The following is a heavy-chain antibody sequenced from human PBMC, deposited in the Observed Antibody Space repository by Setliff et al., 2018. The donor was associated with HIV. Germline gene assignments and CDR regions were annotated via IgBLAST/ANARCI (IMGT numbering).Heavy chain of an antibody. CDR2: IYYGGNT. J-gene: IGHJ4*02. CDR1: GASVTSSSYY. CDR3: ARHSPSDY. Sequence: SETLSLTCSVSGASVTSSSYYWGWIRQPPGKGLEWIGSIYYGGNTYSNPSLKSRVTISVDTSKNQFSLKLSSVTAADTAVYYCARHSPSDYWGQGTLVTVSS. V-gene: IGHV4-39*01.